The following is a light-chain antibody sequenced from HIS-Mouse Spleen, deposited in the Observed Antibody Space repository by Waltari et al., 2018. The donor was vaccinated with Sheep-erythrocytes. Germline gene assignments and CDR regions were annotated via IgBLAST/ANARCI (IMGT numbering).Light chain of an antibody. J-gene: IGLJ3*02. Sequence: QSALTQPASVSGSPGQSITISCTGTSSAVGSYNLVSWYQQPPGNAPKLMIYEGSKRPSWVSNRFSGSKSGNTASLTISGLQAEDEADYYCCSYAGSSTPWVFGGGTKLTVL. CDR3: CSYAGSSTPWV. CDR2: EGS. V-gene: IGLV2-23*01. CDR1: SSAVGSYNL.